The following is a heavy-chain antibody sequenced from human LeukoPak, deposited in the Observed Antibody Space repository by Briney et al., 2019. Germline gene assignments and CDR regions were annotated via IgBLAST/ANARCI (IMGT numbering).Heavy chain of an antibody. J-gene: IGHJ4*02. Sequence: GGSLRLSCAASGFTFSSYAMHWVRQAPGKGLEWVAVISYDGSNKYYADSVKGRFTISRDNSKNTLYLQMNSLRAEDTAVYYCARIHDQVRFGELLYYFDFWGQGTLVTVSS. CDR2: ISYDGSNK. CDR1: GFTFSSYA. V-gene: IGHV3-30*04. D-gene: IGHD3-10*01. CDR3: ARIHDQVRFGELLYYFDF.